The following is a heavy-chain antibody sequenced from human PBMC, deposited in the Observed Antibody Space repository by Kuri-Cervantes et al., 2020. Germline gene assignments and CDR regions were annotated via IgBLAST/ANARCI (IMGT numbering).Heavy chain of an antibody. CDR1: GGSISSYY. D-gene: IGHD3-10*01. CDR3: ARHDQEYNWFDP. V-gene: IGHV4-59*08. CDR2: IYYSGST. J-gene: IGHJ5*02. Sequence: GSLRLSCTVSGGSISSYYWSWIRQPPGKGLEWIGYIYYSGSTNYNPSLKSRVTISVDTSKNQFSLKLSSVTAADTAVYYCARHDQEYNWFDPWGQGTLVTVSS.